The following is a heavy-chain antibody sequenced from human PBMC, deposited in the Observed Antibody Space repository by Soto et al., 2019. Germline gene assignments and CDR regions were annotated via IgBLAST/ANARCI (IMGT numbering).Heavy chain of an antibody. Sequence: ASVKVSCKASGGTFSSYRINWVRQAPVQGLEWGGGIVPIHRTADYAQKFQGSVTITADESERTSYMELRSLKSQDTAVYYCVRDSGAKLNIRWGQGTLVTVSS. V-gene: IGHV1-69*13. D-gene: IGHD3-10*01. CDR2: IVPIHRTA. CDR3: VRDSGAKLNIR. J-gene: IGHJ4*02. CDR1: GGTFSSYR.